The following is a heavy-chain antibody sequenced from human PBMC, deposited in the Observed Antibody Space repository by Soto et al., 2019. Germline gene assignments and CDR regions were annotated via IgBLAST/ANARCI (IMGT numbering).Heavy chain of an antibody. D-gene: IGHD3-10*01. V-gene: IGHV1-69*02. CDR3: ASLMSSGYYYGMDV. CDR2: IIPILGIA. Sequence: QVQLVQSGAEVKKPGSSVKVSCKASGGTFSSYTISWVRQAPGQGLDWMGRIIPILGIANYAQKFQGRVTITADKSTSTAYMELSSLRSEDTAVYYCASLMSSGYYYGMDVWGQGTTVTVSS. CDR1: GGTFSSYT. J-gene: IGHJ6*02.